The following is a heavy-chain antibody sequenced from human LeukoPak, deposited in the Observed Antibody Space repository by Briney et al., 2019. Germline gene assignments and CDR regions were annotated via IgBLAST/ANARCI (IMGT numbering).Heavy chain of an antibody. CDR1: GFTFSSYA. V-gene: IGHV3-23*01. J-gene: IGHJ4*02. Sequence: GGSLRLSRAASGFTFSSYAMSWVRQAPGKGLEWVSAISGSGGSTYYADSVKGRFTISRDNSKNTLYLQMNSLRAEDTAVYYCAKDPGVVVRELVDYWGQGTLVTVSS. D-gene: IGHD2-21*01. CDR3: AKDPGVVVRELVDY. CDR2: ISGSGGST.